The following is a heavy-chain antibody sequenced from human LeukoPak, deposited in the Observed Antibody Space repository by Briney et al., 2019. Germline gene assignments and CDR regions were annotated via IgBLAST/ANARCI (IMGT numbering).Heavy chain of an antibody. CDR1: GYSFTNYC. J-gene: IGHJ6*02. Sequence: GESLKISCKGSGYSFTNYCISGVRQMPGKGLEWMGRIDPSDSYINYSPSFQGHVTISADKSISTAYMQWSSMKASDTAIYSCARVRVTTSLYYYYGFDVWGQGTTVTVSS. V-gene: IGHV5-10-1*01. CDR2: IDPSDSYI. D-gene: IGHD4-17*01. CDR3: ARVRVTTSLYYYYGFDV.